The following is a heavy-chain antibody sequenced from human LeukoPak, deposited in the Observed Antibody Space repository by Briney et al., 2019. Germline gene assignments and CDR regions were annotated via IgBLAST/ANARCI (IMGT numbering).Heavy chain of an antibody. J-gene: IGHJ4*02. CDR1: GFTFSSYG. Sequence: GGSLRLSCAASGFTFSSYGMHWVRQAPGKGLEWVAVISYDGSNKYYADSVKGRFTISRDNSKNTLYLQMNSLRAEDTAVYYCAKARSGIAARVPAFDYWGQGTLVTVSS. V-gene: IGHV3-30*18. D-gene: IGHD6-6*01. CDR3: AKARSGIAARVPAFDY. CDR2: ISYDGSNK.